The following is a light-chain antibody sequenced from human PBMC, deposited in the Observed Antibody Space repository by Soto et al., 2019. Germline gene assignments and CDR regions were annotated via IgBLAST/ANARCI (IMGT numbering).Light chain of an antibody. CDR3: SSYTSSSTLV. V-gene: IGLV2-14*01. CDR2: EVS. Sequence: QSVLTQPASVSGSPGQSITLTCTGTSSDVGCYNYVSWYQPHTGKAPKLMIYEVSNRPSGVSNRVSGSKSGNTASLNISGIQSEDEADYYCSSYTSSSTLVFGPGTKLTVL. J-gene: IGLJ1*01. CDR1: SSDVGCYNY.